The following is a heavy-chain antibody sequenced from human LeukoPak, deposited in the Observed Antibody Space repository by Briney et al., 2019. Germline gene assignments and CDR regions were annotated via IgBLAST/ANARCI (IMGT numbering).Heavy chain of an antibody. V-gene: IGHV3-7*05. D-gene: IGHD6-25*01. CDR3: VRDCGFHTFDY. CDR1: GGTFSGYW. J-gene: IGHJ4*02. CDR2: IKEDGSEK. Sequence: GGSLRLSCAASGGTFSGYWMTWVRQAPGKGLEYVVNIKEDGSEKYYVDSVKGRFTISRDNTKNSLYLQMSSLRGDDTAVYYCVRDCGFHTFDYWGQGTLVTVSS.